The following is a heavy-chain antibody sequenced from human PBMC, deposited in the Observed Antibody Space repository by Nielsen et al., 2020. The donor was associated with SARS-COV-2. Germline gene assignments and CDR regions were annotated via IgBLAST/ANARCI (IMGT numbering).Heavy chain of an antibody. J-gene: IGHJ4*02. CDR1: GGSISSYY. CDR2: IYTSGST. D-gene: IGHD6-19*01. Sequence: GSLRLSCTVSGGSISSYYWSWIRQPAGKGLEWIGRIYTSGSTNYNPSLKSRVTISVDTSKNQFSLKLSSVTAADTAVYYCAGTIAVAGFDYWGQGTLVTVSS. V-gene: IGHV4-4*07. CDR3: AGTIAVAGFDY.